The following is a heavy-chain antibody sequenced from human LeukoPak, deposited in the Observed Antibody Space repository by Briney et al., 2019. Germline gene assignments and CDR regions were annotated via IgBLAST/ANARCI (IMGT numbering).Heavy chain of an antibody. V-gene: IGHV4-31*03. J-gene: IGHJ4*02. CDR3: AREEAAAGTGIGDY. CDR1: GGSISSGGYY. D-gene: IGHD6-13*01. Sequence: SQTLSLTCTVSGGSISSGGYYWSWIHQHPGKGLEWIGYIYYSGSTYYNPSLKSRVTISVDTSKNQFSLKLSSVTAADTAVYYCAREEAAAGTGIGDYWGQGTLVTVSS. CDR2: IYYSGST.